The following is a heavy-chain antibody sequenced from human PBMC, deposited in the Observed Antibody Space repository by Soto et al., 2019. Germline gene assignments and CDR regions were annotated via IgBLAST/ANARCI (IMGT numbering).Heavy chain of an antibody. V-gene: IGHV1-69*02. CDR1: GGTFSSYT. Sequence: QVQLVQSGAEVKKPESSVKVSCKASGGTFSSYTISWVRQAPGQGLEWMGRIIPILGITKYAQKFQGRVTITADKSTSTAYMELSSLRSEDTAVYYCAIAVAGTHGMEVWGQGTTVTVSS. CDR2: IIPILGIT. CDR3: AIAVAGTHGMEV. J-gene: IGHJ6*02. D-gene: IGHD6-19*01.